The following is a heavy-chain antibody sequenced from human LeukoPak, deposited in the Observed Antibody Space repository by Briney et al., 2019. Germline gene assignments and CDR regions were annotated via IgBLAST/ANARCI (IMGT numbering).Heavy chain of an antibody. CDR3: AREYSGSYKIIFDY. CDR1: GGTFSSYA. J-gene: IGHJ4*02. V-gene: IGHV1-69*04. D-gene: IGHD1-26*01. CDR2: IIPILGIA. Sequence: GASVKVSCKASGGTFSSYAISWVRQAPGQGLEWMGRIIPILGIANYAQKFQGRVTITADKSTSTAYMELSSLRSEDTAVYYCAREYSGSYKIIFDYWGQGTLVTVSS.